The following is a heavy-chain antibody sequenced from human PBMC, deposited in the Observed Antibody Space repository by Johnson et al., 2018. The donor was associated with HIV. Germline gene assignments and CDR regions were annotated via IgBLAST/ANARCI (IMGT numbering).Heavy chain of an antibody. Sequence: QVQLVESGGGVVQPGRSLRLSCAVSGFTFTSHGMHWVRQAPGKGLEWVAVISYDGSTKYYADSVKGRFTISRDNSKDTLYMQMSSLRTEDTAVYYCAKDAGIAVAEGAFDIWGQGTMVTVSS. CDR3: AKDAGIAVAEGAFDI. J-gene: IGHJ3*02. D-gene: IGHD6-19*01. V-gene: IGHV3-30*18. CDR2: ISYDGSTK. CDR1: GFTFTSHG.